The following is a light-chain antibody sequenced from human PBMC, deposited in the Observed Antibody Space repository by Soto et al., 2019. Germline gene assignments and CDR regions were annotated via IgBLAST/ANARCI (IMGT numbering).Light chain of an antibody. CDR1: QSVSSN. J-gene: IGKJ1*01. CDR3: QQYGNSRGT. CDR2: GAS. V-gene: IGKV3-20*01. Sequence: EIVMTQSPATLSVSPVERVTLSCRASQSVSSNLAWYQQKIGQAPRLLIYGASSRATGIPDRFSGSGSGTDFTLTISGLEPEDSAVYYCQQYGNSRGTFGQGTKVDIK.